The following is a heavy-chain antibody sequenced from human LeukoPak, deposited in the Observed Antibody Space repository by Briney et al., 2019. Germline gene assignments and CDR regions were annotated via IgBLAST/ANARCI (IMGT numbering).Heavy chain of an antibody. CDR3: ARGGLSTRWGLDY. Sequence: GASVKVSCKASGYIFNTNGINWVRQAPGQGLEWVAYISAYSGVTNSAQKFRDRVTMTTDTSTRTAYMELRRLTSDDSAVYYCARGGLSTRWGLDYWGQGTLVTVSS. V-gene: IGHV1-18*01. CDR1: GYIFNTNG. CDR2: ISAYSGVT. D-gene: IGHD6-13*01. J-gene: IGHJ4*02.